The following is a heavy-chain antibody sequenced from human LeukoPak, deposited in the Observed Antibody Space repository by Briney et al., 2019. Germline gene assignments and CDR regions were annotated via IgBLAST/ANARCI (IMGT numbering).Heavy chain of an antibody. V-gene: IGHV4-34*01. J-gene: IGHJ6*03. CDR1: GGSFSGYY. Sequence: SETLSLTCAVSGGSFSGYYWSWIRQPPGKGPEWMGEINHCGSTNYNPSPHGRVAMSVARTRIQFSLTLTSVTAADTAFYYCSRDAACSSTGCYTGVRKPCYYYVDVWGKGVAVTVSS. CDR3: SRDAACSSTGCYTGVRKPCYYYVDV. CDR2: INHCGST. D-gene: IGHD2-2*02.